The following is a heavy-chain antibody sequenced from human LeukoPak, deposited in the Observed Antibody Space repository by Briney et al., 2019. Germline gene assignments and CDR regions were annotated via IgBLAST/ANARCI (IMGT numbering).Heavy chain of an antibody. Sequence: SETLSLTCTVSGGSSSSTTYYWGWIRQPPGKGLEWIGSLYYSGSTYYNPSLKSRVTISVDTSKNQFSLKLSSVTAADTAVYYSARVRGVSGLYNWLDPWGQGILVTVSS. CDR3: ARVRGVSGLYNWLDP. D-gene: IGHD6-25*01. CDR2: LYYSGST. CDR1: GGSSSSTTYY. J-gene: IGHJ5*02. V-gene: IGHV4-39*01.